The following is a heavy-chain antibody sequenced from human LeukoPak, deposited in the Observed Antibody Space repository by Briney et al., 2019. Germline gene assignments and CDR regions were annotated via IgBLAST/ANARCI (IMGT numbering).Heavy chain of an antibody. V-gene: IGHV1-69*04. J-gene: IGHJ4*02. CDR1: VGTFSSYV. CDR2: ITPILGIA. CDR3: ATAYCGGDCSVDY. Sequence: SVKVSCKSSVGTFSSYVISGVRQPPGQGLEGMGRITPILGIANYAQKFQGRVTITADKSTSTAYMELSSLRSEDTAVYYCATAYCGGDCSVDYWGQGTLVTVSS. D-gene: IGHD2-21*02.